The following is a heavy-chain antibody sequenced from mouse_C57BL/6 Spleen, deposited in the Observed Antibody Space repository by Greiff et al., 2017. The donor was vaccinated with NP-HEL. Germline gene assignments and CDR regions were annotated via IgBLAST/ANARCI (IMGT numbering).Heavy chain of an antibody. CDR3: ALDYYGSSYDFDY. Sequence: EVQLQQSGAELVKPGASVKLSCTASGFNIKDYYMHWVKQRTEQGLEWIGRIDPEDGETKYAPNFQGKATITADTSSNTSYLQLSSLTSEDTAVYYCALDYYGSSYDFDYWGQGTTLTVSS. CDR2: IDPEDGET. CDR1: GFNIKDYY. V-gene: IGHV14-2*01. J-gene: IGHJ2*01. D-gene: IGHD1-1*01.